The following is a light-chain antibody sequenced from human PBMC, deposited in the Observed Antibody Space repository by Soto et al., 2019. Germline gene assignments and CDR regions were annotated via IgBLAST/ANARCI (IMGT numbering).Light chain of an antibody. J-gene: IGLJ2*01. CDR2: EVS. Sequence: QSALTQPASVSGSPGQSITISCTGTSSDFDGYNYVSWYQQHPGKAPKLMIYEVSNRPSGVSNRFSGSKSGDTASLTISGLQTEDEADYYCSSYTSSSTVVFGGGTKLTVL. CDR3: SSYTSSSTVV. V-gene: IGLV2-14*01. CDR1: SSDFDGYNY.